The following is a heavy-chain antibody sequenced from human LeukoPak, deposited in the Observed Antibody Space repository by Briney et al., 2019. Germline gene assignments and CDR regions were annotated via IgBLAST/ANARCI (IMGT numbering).Heavy chain of an antibody. CDR1: GGSFRGYY. D-gene: IGHD3-10*01. Sequence: PSETLSLTSAVYGGSFRGYYWSWIRQPPGKGLEWIGEINHSGSTNYNPSLKSRVTISVDTSKNQFSLKLSSVTAADTAVYYCARGGVRGVIITWGQGTLVTVSS. V-gene: IGHV4-34*01. CDR3: ARGGVRGVIIT. CDR2: INHSGST. J-gene: IGHJ5*02.